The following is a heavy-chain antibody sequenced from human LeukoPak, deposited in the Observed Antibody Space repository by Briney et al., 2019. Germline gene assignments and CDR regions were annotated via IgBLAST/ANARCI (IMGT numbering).Heavy chain of an antibody. CDR2: ISAYNGNT. Sequence: ASVKVSCKASGGTFSNYAISWVRQAPGQGLEWMGWISAYNGNTNYAQKLQGRVTMTTDTSTSTAYMELRSLRSDDTTVYYCARALRITIPPFDPWGQGTLVTVSS. CDR1: GGTFSNYA. CDR3: ARALRITIPPFDP. D-gene: IGHD3-3*01. J-gene: IGHJ5*02. V-gene: IGHV1-18*01.